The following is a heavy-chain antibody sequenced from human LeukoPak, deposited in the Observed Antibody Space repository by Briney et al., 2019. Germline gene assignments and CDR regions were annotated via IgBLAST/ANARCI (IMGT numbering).Heavy chain of an antibody. J-gene: IGHJ4*02. V-gene: IGHV3-66*02. Sequence: GGSLRLSCAASGFTLSSNFMNWVRQAPGRGVEGVAVIYSGGSTSYADSVKGRFTISRDNSKNTLFLQMNSLRIDDTAVYYCAREGYSSGSRTGIDYWGQGTLVTVSS. CDR1: GFTLSSNF. D-gene: IGHD5-18*01. CDR2: IYSGGST. CDR3: AREGYSSGSRTGIDY.